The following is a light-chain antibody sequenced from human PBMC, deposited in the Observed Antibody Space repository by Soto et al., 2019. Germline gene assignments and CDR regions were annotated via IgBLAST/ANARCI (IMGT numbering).Light chain of an antibody. J-gene: IGKJ2*01. V-gene: IGKV3-20*01. CDR2: GAS. CDR1: QSVSSSY. Sequence: EIVLTQSPGTLSLSPGERATLSCRASQSVSSSYLAWYQQKPGQAPRLLIYGASSSATGIPDRFRGSGSGTDFTLTISRLEPEDFAVYYCQQYGSSPLYTLGQGTKLVIK. CDR3: QQYGSSPLYT.